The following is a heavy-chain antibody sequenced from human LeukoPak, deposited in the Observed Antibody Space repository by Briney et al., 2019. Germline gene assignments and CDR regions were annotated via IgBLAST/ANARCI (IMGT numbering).Heavy chain of an antibody. Sequence: GRSLRLSCAASGFTFSSYGMHWVRQAPGKGLEWVAVIWYDGSNKYYADSVKGRFTISRDNSKNTLYLQMNSLRAEDTAVYQWERNFTNIRSGGYFDNWGQGTLVTVSS. D-gene: IGHD2/OR15-2a*01. CDR1: GFTFSSYG. CDR2: IWYDGSNK. CDR3: ERNFTNIRSGGYFDN. V-gene: IGHV3-33*01. J-gene: IGHJ4*02.